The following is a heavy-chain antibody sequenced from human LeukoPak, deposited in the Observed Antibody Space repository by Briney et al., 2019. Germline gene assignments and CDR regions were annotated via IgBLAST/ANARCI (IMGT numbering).Heavy chain of an antibody. V-gene: IGHV4-59*11. CDR2: IYYSGST. CDR3: ARGDYYDTRGGYFDY. J-gene: IGHJ4*02. Sequence: SEALSLTCTVSGGSISSHYWSWIRQPPGKGLEWIGYIYYSGSTNYNPSLKSRVTISVDTSKNQFSLKLSSVTAADTAVYYCARGDYYDTRGGYFDYWGQGTLVTVSS. D-gene: IGHD3-22*01. CDR1: GGSISSHY.